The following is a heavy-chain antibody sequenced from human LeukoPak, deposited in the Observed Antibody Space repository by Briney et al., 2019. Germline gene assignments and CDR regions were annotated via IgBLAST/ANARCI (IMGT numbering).Heavy chain of an antibody. Sequence: GGFLRLSCAASGFTVSSNYMSWVRQAPGKGLEWVSVIYIGGSTYYADSVKGRFTISRDNSKKTLYLQMNSLRAEDTAVYYCARGGDTGWFDPWGQGTLVTVSS. V-gene: IGHV3-53*01. J-gene: IGHJ5*02. CDR2: IYIGGST. D-gene: IGHD5-18*01. CDR1: GFTVSSNY. CDR3: ARGGDTGWFDP.